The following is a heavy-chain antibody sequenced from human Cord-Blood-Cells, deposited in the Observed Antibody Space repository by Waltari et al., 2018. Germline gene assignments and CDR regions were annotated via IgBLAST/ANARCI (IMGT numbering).Heavy chain of an antibody. V-gene: IGHV3-53*04. CDR2: IYSGGST. Sequence: EVQMVVSGRGLSQLGGSLSLSFASSGLTLRTNYLICVRQAQGKGLEWVSVIYSGGSTYYADSVKGRFTISRHNSKNTLYLQMNSLRAEDTAVYYCARDYSYGDAFDIWGQGTMVTVSS. CDR1: GLTLRTNY. D-gene: IGHD5-18*01. CDR3: ARDYSYGDAFDI. J-gene: IGHJ3*02.